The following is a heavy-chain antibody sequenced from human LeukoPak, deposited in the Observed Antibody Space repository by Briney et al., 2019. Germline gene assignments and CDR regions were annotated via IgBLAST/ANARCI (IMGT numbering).Heavy chain of an antibody. CDR1: GITLSNYG. Sequence: PGGSLRLSCAVSGITLSNYGMSWVRQAPGKGLEWVAGVSDSGGRTNYADSVKGRFTISRDNSKNTLYLQMNSLRAEDTAVYFCAERGVVIRVILVGFHKEAYYFDSWGQGVVVTVSS. V-gene: IGHV3-23*01. CDR3: AERGVVIRVILVGFHKEAYYFDS. D-gene: IGHD3-10*01. CDR2: VSDSGGRT. J-gene: IGHJ4*02.